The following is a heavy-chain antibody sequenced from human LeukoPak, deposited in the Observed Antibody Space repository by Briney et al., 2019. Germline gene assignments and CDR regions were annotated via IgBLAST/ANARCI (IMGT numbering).Heavy chain of an antibody. CDR3: AKAYCTGGSCYGRYYYGMDV. Sequence: GRSLRLSCAASGFTFSTYAIHWVRQAPGKGPEWLAVISYDGSTKYYADSVKGRFTISRDNSKNTMCLQMDSLRPEDTAVFYCAKAYCTGGSCYGRYYYGMDVWGQGTTVTVSS. J-gene: IGHJ6*02. CDR2: ISYDGSTK. D-gene: IGHD2-15*01. CDR1: GFTFSTYA. V-gene: IGHV3-30*18.